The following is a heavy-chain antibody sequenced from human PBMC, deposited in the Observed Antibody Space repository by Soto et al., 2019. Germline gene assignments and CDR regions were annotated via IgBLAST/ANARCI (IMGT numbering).Heavy chain of an antibody. CDR3: VRAAGYSGNDYVYYYGMDV. D-gene: IGHD5-12*01. CDR2: VWYDGGNK. Sequence: PGGSLRLSCAASGFTFSSYGMHWVRQAPGKGLEWVALVWYDGGNKYYADSVKGRFTISRDNSKNTLYPQMNSLRDEDTAVYYSVRAAGYSGNDYVYYYGMDVWGQGTTVTVSS. CDR1: GFTFSSYG. V-gene: IGHV3-33*01. J-gene: IGHJ6*02.